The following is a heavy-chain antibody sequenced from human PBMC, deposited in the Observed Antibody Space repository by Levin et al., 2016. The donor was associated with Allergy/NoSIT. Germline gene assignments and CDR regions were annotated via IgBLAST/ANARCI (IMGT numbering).Heavy chain of an antibody. J-gene: IGHJ4*02. CDR3: ARVPGGNNYQIDY. CDR2: INPNSGGT. V-gene: IGHV1-2*02. CDR1: GYTFTGYY. Sequence: ASVKVSCKASGYTFTGYYMHWVRQAPGQGLEWMGWINPNSGGTKYAQKFQGRVTMTRDTSISTGYMELSRLRSDDTAVYYCARVPGGNNYQIDYWGQGTLVTVSS. D-gene: IGHD1/OR15-1a*01.